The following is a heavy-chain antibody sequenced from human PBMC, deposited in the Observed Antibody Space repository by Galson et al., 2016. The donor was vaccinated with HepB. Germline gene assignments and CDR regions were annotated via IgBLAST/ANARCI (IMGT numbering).Heavy chain of an antibody. CDR1: GFTLSTYG. V-gene: IGHV3-23*01. Sequence: SLRLSCAASGFTLSTYGMDWVRQAPGKGLEWVSGISASGGSTDYADSVKGRFTISRDNSKNTLYLQMNSLRADDTAVYDCAKAGSTWYFDYWGQGTLVTVSS. CDR3: AKAGSTWYFDY. D-gene: IGHD6-13*01. CDR2: ISASGGST. J-gene: IGHJ4*02.